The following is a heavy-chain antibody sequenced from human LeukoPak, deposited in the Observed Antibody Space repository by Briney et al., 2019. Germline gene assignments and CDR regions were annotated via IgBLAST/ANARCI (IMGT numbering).Heavy chain of an antibody. V-gene: IGHV3-7*01. CDR1: GFTFSGYW. CDR3: ARADIRLPVGFL. D-gene: IGHD1-1*01. Sequence: GGSLRLSCAASGFTFSGYWMSWVRQAPGKGLEWVANIKKDGSEEYYVESVKGRFTISRDNAKNSLYLQMNSLRAEDTAVYFCARADIRLPVGFLWGQGTLVTVSS. CDR2: IKKDGSEE. J-gene: IGHJ4*02.